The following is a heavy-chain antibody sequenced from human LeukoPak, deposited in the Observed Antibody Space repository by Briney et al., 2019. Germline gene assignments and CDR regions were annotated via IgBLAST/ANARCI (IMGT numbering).Heavy chain of an antibody. CDR2: ITEDSSYI. CDR3: ARHRTASDY. V-gene: IGHV3-21*01. D-gene: IGHD3-16*02. J-gene: IGHJ4*02. Sequence: GGSLRLSCAASGFTFSFYTMNWVRQAPGKGLEWVSSITEDSSYIYYADSVKGRSTISRDNAKNSLSLQMNSLRAEDTAVYYCARHRTASDYWGQGTLVTVSS. CDR1: GFTFSFYT.